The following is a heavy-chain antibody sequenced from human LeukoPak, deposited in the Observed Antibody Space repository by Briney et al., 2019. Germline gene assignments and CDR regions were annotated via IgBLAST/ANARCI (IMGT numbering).Heavy chain of an antibody. V-gene: IGHV4-59*12. CDR1: GGSISSYY. CDR2: IYYSGST. CDR3: ARVMVRGVTIYYFDY. J-gene: IGHJ4*02. Sequence: SETLSLTCTVSGGSISSYYWSWIRQPPGKGLEWIGYIYYSGSTNYNPSLKSRVTISVDTSKNQFSLKLSSVTAADTAVYYCARVMVRGVTIYYFDYWGQGTLVTVSS. D-gene: IGHD3-10*01.